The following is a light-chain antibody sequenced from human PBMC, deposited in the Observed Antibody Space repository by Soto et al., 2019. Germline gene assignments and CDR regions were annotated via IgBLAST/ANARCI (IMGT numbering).Light chain of an antibody. CDR1: SSDVGDYNS. Sequence: QSVLTQPASVSASPGQSITISCTATSSDVGDYNSVSWYQQHPGKAPKLIIYEVSNRPSGLSNRFSGSKSGNTASLTISGLQAEDEADYYCSSYTGNNTLYVFGHGTKVTVL. J-gene: IGLJ1*01. CDR2: EVS. CDR3: SSYTGNNTLYV. V-gene: IGLV2-14*01.